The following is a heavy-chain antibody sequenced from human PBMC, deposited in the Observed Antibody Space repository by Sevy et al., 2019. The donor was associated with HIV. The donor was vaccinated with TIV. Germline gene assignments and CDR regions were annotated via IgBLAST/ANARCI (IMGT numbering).Heavy chain of an antibody. CDR3: ARESGYSSSPGAFDI. J-gene: IGHJ3*02. D-gene: IGHD6-19*01. V-gene: IGHV3-53*01. CDR2: IYDAGST. CDR1: GFTVSSVY. Sequence: GGSLRLSCAASGFTVSSVYMSWVRQAPGKGLEWVSLIYDAGSTCFADSVEGRFTISRDDSKNTLYLQMNSLRAEDTAVYFCARESGYSSSPGAFDIWGQGTMVTVSS.